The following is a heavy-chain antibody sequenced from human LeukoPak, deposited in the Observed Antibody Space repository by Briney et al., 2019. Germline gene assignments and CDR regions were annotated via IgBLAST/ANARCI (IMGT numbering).Heavy chain of an antibody. CDR2: ISYDERNE. CDR3: AKEYTYGHWIFDY. J-gene: IGHJ4*02. D-gene: IGHD5-18*01. CDR1: GFTFSSYG. Sequence: GGSLRLSCAASGFTFSSYGMHWVRQAPGKGLEWVAVISYDERNEHYADSVKGRFTISRDNSKNTLYLQMNSLRGEDTAVYYCAKEYTYGHWIFDYWGQGSLVTVSS. V-gene: IGHV3-30*18.